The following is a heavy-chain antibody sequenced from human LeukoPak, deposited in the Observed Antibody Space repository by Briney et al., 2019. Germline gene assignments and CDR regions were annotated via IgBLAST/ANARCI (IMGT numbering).Heavy chain of an antibody. CDR2: ISGSGGST. J-gene: IGHJ4*02. Sequence: PGGTLRLSCAASGFTFSSYGMSWGRQAPGKGLEWVSAISGSGGSTYYADSVKGRFTISRDNSKNTLYLQMNSLRAEDTAVHYCAKSPYYYGSGCDYWGQGTLVTVSS. V-gene: IGHV3-23*01. CDR3: AKSPYYYGSGCDY. D-gene: IGHD3-10*01. CDR1: GFTFSSYG.